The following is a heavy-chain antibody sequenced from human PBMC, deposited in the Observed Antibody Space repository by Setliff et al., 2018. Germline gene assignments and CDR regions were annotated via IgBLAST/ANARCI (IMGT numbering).Heavy chain of an antibody. CDR1: GGTFSSYA. J-gene: IGHJ4*02. V-gene: IGHV1-69*05. D-gene: IGHD3-10*01. Sequence: SVKVSCKASGGTFSSYAISWVRQAPGPGLEWMGGIIPIFGTANYAQKFQGRVTITTDESTSTAYMELSSLRSEDTAVYYCAPLTRRYGSGSYPFDYWGQGTLVTVSS. CDR3: APLTRRYGSGSYPFDY. CDR2: IIPIFGTA.